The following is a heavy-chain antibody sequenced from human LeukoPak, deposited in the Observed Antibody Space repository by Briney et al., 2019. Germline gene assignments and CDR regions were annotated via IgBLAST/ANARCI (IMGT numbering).Heavy chain of an antibody. CDR1: GFTFANYA. V-gene: IGHV3-23*01. CDR2: ITTSGGNT. D-gene: IGHD2-21*02. Sequence: GGSLRLSCAASGFTFANYAMSWVRQAPGKGLKWVSAITTSGGNTYYADSVKGRFTISRDNSKNTLYLQMNSLRAEDTALYYCAKSLGDDWYGDYWGQGTLVTVSS. CDR3: AKSLGDDWYGDY. J-gene: IGHJ4*02.